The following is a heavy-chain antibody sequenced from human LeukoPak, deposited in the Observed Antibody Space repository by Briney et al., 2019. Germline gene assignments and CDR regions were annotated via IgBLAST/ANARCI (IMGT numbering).Heavy chain of an antibody. CDR1: GYSISSGYY. V-gene: IGHV4-38-2*02. CDR3: ARVRGYSYGLYYFDY. D-gene: IGHD5-18*01. J-gene: IGHJ4*02. Sequence: SETLFLTCTVSGYSISSGYYWGWIRQPPGKGLEWIGSIYHSGSTYYNPSLKSRVTISVDTSKNQFSLKLSSVTAADTAVYYFARVRGYSYGLYYFDYWGQGILVTVSS. CDR2: IYHSGST.